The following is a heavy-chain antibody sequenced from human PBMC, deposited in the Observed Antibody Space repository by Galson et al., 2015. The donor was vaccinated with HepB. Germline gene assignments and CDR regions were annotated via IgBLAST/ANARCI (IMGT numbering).Heavy chain of an antibody. CDR3: AKDAHSSSGRTVVGY. V-gene: IGHV3-23*01. D-gene: IGHD6-6*01. J-gene: IGHJ4*02. Sequence: SLRLSCEASGLIFSTYSMNWVRHAPGKGRGWVSDISGSGTSTYYTESVKGRYTISRDNVQNTLYLQMNSLGAEDTALYFCAKDAHSSSGRTVVGYWGQGILVTVSS. CDR2: ISGSGTST. CDR1: GLIFSTYS.